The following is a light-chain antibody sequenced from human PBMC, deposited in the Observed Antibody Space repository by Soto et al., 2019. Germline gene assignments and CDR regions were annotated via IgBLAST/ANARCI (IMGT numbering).Light chain of an antibody. CDR3: CSYAGSSPLNWV. J-gene: IGLJ3*02. CDR2: EGS. Sequence: QSALTQPASVSGSPGQSITISCTGTSSDVGSYNLVSWYQQHPGKAPKLMIYEGSKRPSGVSNRFSGSKSGNTASLTISGLQAEDEADYYCCSYAGSSPLNWVFGGGTKLTLL. V-gene: IGLV2-23*01. CDR1: SSDVGSYNL.